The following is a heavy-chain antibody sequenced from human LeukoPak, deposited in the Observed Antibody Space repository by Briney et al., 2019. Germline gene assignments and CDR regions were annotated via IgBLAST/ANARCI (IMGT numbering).Heavy chain of an antibody. CDR1: GGSVSSYY. Sequence: SETLSLTRSVSGGSVSSYYWTWIRQPPGKGLEWIGYIYYTGSTNYNPSLKSRVTISLDTSKNQFSLKLSSVTAADTAVYYCTRAQYGYAFDYWGQGALVTVSS. D-gene: IGHD5-12*01. CDR3: TRAQYGYAFDY. V-gene: IGHV4-59*02. CDR2: IYYTGST. J-gene: IGHJ4*02.